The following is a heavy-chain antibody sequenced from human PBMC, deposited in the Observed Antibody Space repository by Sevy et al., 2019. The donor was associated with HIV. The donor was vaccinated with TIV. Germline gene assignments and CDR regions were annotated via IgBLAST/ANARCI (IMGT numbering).Heavy chain of an antibody. CDR3: AILSGYYYDSSRYYNTDAFDI. CDR1: GYTFTDYF. V-gene: IGHV1-2*02. CDR2: INPNSGGT. J-gene: IGHJ3*02. D-gene: IGHD3-22*01. Sequence: ASVKVSCKASGYTFTDYFMHWVRQAPGQGLEWMGWINPNSGGTNYAQRFRGRVTMTRDTSISTDYMELSRLRSDDTAVYYCAILSGYYYDSSRYYNTDAFDIWGQGTMVTVSS.